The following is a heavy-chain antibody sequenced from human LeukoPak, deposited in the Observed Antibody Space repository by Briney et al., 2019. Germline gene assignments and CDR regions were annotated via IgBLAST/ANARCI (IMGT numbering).Heavy chain of an antibody. CDR2: ISGSGGST. V-gene: IGHV3-23*01. Sequence: PGGSLRLSCEASGFTFSDYYMSWIRQAPGKGLEWVSAISGSGGSTYYADSVKGRFTISRDNSKNTLYLQMNSLRAEDTAVYYCAKNLGVKGHNWFDPWGQGTLVTVSS. CDR1: GFTFSDYY. J-gene: IGHJ5*02. D-gene: IGHD3-22*01. CDR3: AKNLGVKGHNWFDP.